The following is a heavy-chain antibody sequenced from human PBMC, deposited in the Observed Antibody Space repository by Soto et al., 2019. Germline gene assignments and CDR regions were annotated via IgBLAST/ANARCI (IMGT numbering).Heavy chain of an antibody. CDR1: GGSISSGGYY. J-gene: IGHJ3*02. Sequence: SETLSLTCTVSGGSISSGGYYWSWIRQHPGKGLEWIGYIYYSGSTYYNPSLKSRVTISVDTSKNQFSLKLSSVTAADTAVYYCGRDSSGYHAFDIWGQGTMVTVSS. D-gene: IGHD3-22*01. CDR2: IYYSGST. CDR3: GRDSSGYHAFDI. V-gene: IGHV4-31*03.